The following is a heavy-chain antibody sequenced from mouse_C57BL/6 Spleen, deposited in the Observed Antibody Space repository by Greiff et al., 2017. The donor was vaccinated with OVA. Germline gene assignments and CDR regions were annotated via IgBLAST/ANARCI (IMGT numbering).Heavy chain of an antibody. Sequence: VQLQQPGAELVRPGSSVKLSCKASGYTFTSYWMDWVKQRPGQGLEWIGNIYPSDSETHYNQQFKDKATLTVDKSSSTAYMQLSSLTSEDSAVYYCARSNGYGIDYWGQGTTLTVAS. D-gene: IGHD2-2*01. CDR1: GYTFTSYW. J-gene: IGHJ2*01. CDR2: IYPSDSET. CDR3: ARSNGYGIDY. V-gene: IGHV1-61*01.